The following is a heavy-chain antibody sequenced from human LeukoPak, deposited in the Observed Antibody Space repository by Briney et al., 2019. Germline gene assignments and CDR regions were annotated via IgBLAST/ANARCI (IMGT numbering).Heavy chain of an antibody. D-gene: IGHD4/OR15-4a*01. V-gene: IGHV4-4*02. Sequence: PSGTLSLTCVVPGGSISSSNWWSLVRQAPGKGLEWIGEIYHSGSTNYNPSLKSRITISVDKSKNQFSLKLSSVTAADTAVYYCARSGLSRFDYWGQGTLVTVSS. CDR2: IYHSGST. CDR3: ARSGLSRFDY. J-gene: IGHJ4*02. CDR1: GGSISSSNW.